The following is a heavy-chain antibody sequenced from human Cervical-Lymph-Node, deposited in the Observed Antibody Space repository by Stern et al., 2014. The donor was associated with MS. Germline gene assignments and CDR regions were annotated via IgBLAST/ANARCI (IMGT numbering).Heavy chain of an antibody. J-gene: IGHJ4*02. CDR3: ARHGALAGTDY. D-gene: IGHD6-19*01. CDR2: IYPGDSDT. CDR1: GYSFTTYW. V-gene: IGHV5-51*01. Sequence: EVQLGQSGAEVKKPGESLKISCKGFGYSFTTYWIAWGRQMPGKGLEWMVIIYPGDSDTRYSPSFQGQVAFSADKSISTAYLQWTSLKASDTAVYYCARHGALAGTDYWGQGTLVTVSS.